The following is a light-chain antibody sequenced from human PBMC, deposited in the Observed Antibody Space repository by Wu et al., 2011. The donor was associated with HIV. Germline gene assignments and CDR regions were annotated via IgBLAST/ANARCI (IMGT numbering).Light chain of an antibody. J-gene: IGKJ2*01. V-gene: IGKV3-20*01. CDR1: QSVSNKY. CDR3: QHYGSSPYT. Sequence: EIVLTQSPGTLSLSPGERATLSCRASQSVSNKYLAWYQQKPGQAPRLLIHGASSRATGIPDRFSGGGSGTDFTLTISRLEPEDFAAYYCQHYGSSPYTFGQGTKL. CDR2: GAS.